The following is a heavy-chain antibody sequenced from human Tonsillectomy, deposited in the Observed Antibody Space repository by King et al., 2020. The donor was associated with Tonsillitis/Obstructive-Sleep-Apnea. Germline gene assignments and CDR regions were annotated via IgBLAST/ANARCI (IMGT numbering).Heavy chain of an antibody. J-gene: IGHJ3*02. CDR2: NSGSSTYI. CDR1: GFSFSSYD. Sequence: VQLVESGGGLVKPGGSLRVSCAASGFSFSSYDMNWVRQAPGKGLEWVSSNSGSSTYINYADSVKGRFTISRDNAKNSLFLHMNSLRAEDTAVYYCAREGSGSVGAFDIWGQGTMVTVSS. V-gene: IGHV3-21*01. CDR3: AREGSGSVGAFDI.